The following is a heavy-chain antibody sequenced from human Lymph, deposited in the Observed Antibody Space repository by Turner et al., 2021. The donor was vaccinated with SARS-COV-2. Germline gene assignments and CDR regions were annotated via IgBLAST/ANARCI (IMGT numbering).Heavy chain of an antibody. Sequence: EEQVVESGGGLVKPGGSLRLSCAASGLTFSSDSMNWVRQAPGKGLEWVSSISSGSSYIYYADSVKGRFTISRDNAKNSLFLQMHSLRVEDTAVYYCARGWDFDLWGRGTLVTVSS. CDR3: ARGWDFDL. CDR1: GLTFSSDS. CDR2: ISSGSSYI. J-gene: IGHJ2*01. V-gene: IGHV3-21*01.